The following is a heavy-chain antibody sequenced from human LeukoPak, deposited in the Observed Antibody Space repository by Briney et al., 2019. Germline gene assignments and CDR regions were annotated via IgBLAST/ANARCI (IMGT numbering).Heavy chain of an antibody. Sequence: SETLSLTCTVSGGSISSYYWSWIRQPTGKGLEWIGYIYYSGSTNYNPSLKSRVTISVDTSKNQFSLKLSSVTAADTAVYYCARIMGIAVAGPTGRYMDVWGKGTTVTVSS. J-gene: IGHJ6*03. CDR1: GGSISSYY. D-gene: IGHD6-19*01. CDR3: ARIMGIAVAGPTGRYMDV. CDR2: IYYSGST. V-gene: IGHV4-59*01.